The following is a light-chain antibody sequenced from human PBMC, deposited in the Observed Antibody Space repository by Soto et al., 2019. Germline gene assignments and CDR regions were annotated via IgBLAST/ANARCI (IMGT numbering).Light chain of an antibody. CDR1: QSINTY. CDR2: AAS. CDR3: QQSYNTPWT. Sequence: DIQMTQSPSSLSASVGDRVTITCRASQSINTYLNWYQQKPGKAPKFLIYAASSLQSGVPSRFSGSGSGTGFTLTISSLQPEDFATYFCQQSYNTPWTFGQGTKVEIK. V-gene: IGKV1-39*01. J-gene: IGKJ1*01.